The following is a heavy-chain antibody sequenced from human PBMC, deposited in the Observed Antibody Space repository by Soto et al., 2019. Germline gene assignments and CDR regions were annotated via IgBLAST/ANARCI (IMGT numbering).Heavy chain of an antibody. CDR3: ARERRYYDSSGYYYPSGMDV. J-gene: IGHJ6*02. V-gene: IGHV4-4*07. CDR1: GGSISSYY. Sequence: SETLSLTCTVSGGSISSYYWSWIRQPAGKGLEWIGRIYTSGSTNYNPSLKSRVTMSVDTSKNQFSLKLSSVTAADTAVYYCARERRYYDSSGYYYPSGMDVWGQGTTVTVSS. D-gene: IGHD3-22*01. CDR2: IYTSGST.